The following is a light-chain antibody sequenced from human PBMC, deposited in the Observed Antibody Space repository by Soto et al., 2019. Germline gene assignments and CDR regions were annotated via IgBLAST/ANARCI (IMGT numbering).Light chain of an antibody. J-gene: IGKJ5*01. Sequence: AIQLTQSPSSLSASVGDRVTITCRASQDIRGALAWYQQKPGKAPKMLNYDVSTLESGVPSRFSGSSSGTDFTLTISSLQPEDFATYYCQQFNSYPITFGQGTRLEIK. V-gene: IGKV1-13*02. CDR1: QDIRGA. CDR2: DVS. CDR3: QQFNSYPIT.